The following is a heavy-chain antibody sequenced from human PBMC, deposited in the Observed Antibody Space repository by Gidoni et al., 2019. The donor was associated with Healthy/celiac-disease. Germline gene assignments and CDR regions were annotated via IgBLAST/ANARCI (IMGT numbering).Heavy chain of an antibody. J-gene: IGHJ4*02. CDR3: AREMGSSWYRLYYFDY. D-gene: IGHD6-13*01. V-gene: IGHV3-7*04. Sequence: EVQLVESGGGLVQPGGSLRLSCAASGFTFSSYWMSWVRQAPGKGLEWVANIKQDGSEKYYVDSVKGRFTISRDNAKNSLYLQMNSLRAEDTAVYYCAREMGSSWYRLYYFDYWGQGTLVTVSS. CDR1: GFTFSSYW. CDR2: IKQDGSEK.